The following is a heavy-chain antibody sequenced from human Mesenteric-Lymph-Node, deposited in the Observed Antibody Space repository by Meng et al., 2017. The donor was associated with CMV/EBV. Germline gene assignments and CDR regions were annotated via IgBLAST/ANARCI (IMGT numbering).Heavy chain of an antibody. V-gene: IGHV3-30*02. J-gene: IGHJ4*02. CDR3: VKASVYCSSASCYDLPDH. CDR1: GFIFSTFG. CDR2: IRYDGTKK. Sequence: GESLKISCAASGFIFSTFGMHWVRQAPGKGLEWVAFIRYDGTKKYYADSVKGRFTVSRDNAKNTVYLQMNSLRAEDTAFYYCVKASVYCSSASCYDLPDHWGQGTLVTVSS. D-gene: IGHD2-2*01.